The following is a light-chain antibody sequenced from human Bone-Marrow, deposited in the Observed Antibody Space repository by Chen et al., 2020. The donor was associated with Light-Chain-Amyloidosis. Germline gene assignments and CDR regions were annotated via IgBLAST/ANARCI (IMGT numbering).Light chain of an antibody. J-gene: IGLJ3*02. CDR3: SLYTSTTIL. CDR1: SSDVGAYNY. Sequence: QSALTQPASVSGYPGQSITISCTGTSSDVGAYNYVSWYQHHPGKAPKLMIFDVRNRPSGVSDPFSGSKSGNTASLTISGLQAEDEADYYCSLYTSTTILFGGGTKLAVL. CDR2: DVR. V-gene: IGLV2-14*03.